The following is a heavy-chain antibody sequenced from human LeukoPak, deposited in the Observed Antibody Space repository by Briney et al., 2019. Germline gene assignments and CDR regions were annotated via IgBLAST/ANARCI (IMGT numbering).Heavy chain of an antibody. CDR1: GFTFSTYW. D-gene: IGHD3-16*01. J-gene: IGHJ4*02. Sequence: GALRLSCAASGFTFSTYWMHWVRQAPGKGLVWVSRLDSDGTDTGYADSVKGRFTISRDNAKNTLYLQMNSLRAEDTAVYYCARPRAYDSRDLDYWGQGTLVTVSS. V-gene: IGHV3-74*01. CDR3: ARPRAYDSRDLDY. CDR2: LDSDGTDT.